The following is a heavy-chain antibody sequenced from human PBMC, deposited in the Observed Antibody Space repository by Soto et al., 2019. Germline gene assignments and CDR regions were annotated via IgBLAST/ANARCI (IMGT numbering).Heavy chain of an antibody. J-gene: IGHJ5*02. V-gene: IGHV3-48*02. CDR1: GFTFSSYS. CDR3: ARDMGALYLIDP. Sequence: SLRLSCAASGFTFSSYSMNWVRQAPGKGLEWVSYISSSSSTIYYADSVKGRFTISRDNAKNSPYLQMNSLRDEDTAVYYCARDMGALYLIDPWGQGTLVTVSS. CDR2: ISSSSSTI. D-gene: IGHD1-26*01.